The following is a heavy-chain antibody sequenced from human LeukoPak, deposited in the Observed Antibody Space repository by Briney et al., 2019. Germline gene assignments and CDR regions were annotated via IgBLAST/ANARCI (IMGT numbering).Heavy chain of an antibody. CDR2: ISSSSSTI. J-gene: IGHJ3*02. D-gene: IGHD4-11*01. CDR3: AKATTVTTSGAFDI. V-gene: IGHV3-48*01. CDR1: GFTFSSYS. Sequence: GGSLRLSCAASGFTFSSYSMNWVRQAPGKGLEWVSYISSSSSTIYYADSVKGRFTISRDNSKNTLYLQMNSLRAEDTAVYYCAKATTVTTSGAFDIWGQGTMVTVSS.